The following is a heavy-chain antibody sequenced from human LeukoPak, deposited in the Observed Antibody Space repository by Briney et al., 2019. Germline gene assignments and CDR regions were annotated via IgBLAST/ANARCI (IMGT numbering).Heavy chain of an antibody. Sequence: KTSETLSLTCTVSGGSTSTYYWSWLRQPPGKGLEWIGYIYYSGSTNHNPSLKSRVTILLDTSKNQFSLQLTSVTAADTAVYYCAAGQRTSYYFDYWGQGTLVTVSS. CDR3: AAGQRTSYYFDY. CDR1: GGSTSTYY. D-gene: IGHD6-25*01. V-gene: IGHV4-59*01. J-gene: IGHJ4*02. CDR2: IYYSGST.